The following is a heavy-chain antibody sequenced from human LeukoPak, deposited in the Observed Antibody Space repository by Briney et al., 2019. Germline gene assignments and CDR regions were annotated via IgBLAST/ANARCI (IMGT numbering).Heavy chain of an antibody. Sequence: RQAPGXXREGVASINHNGNVNYYVDSVKGRFTISRDNAKNSLYLQMSNLRAEDTAVYFCARGGGLDVWGQGATVTVSS. CDR2: INHNGNVN. J-gene: IGHJ6*02. CDR3: ARGGGLDV. V-gene: IGHV3-7*04.